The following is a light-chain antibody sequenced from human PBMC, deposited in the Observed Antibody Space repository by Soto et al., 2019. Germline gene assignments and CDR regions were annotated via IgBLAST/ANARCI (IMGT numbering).Light chain of an antibody. CDR3: QQRHNWPRT. V-gene: IGKV3-11*01. CDR2: NGS. CDR1: QSVSKS. Sequence: EIVLTQSPDTLSLSPGERATLSCRATQSVSKSLVWYQQKPGQAPRLLIYNGSDRATGIPVRFSGSGSGTDFTLTISSLAPDEFAVYYCQQRHNWPRTFGQGTRVEI. J-gene: IGKJ1*01.